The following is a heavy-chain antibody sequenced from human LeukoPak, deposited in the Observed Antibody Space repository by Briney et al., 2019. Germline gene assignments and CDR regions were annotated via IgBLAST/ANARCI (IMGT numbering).Heavy chain of an antibody. CDR3: ARWGSSGYYYYGMDV. V-gene: IGHV1-69*13. CDR2: IIPIFGTA. D-gene: IGHD3-22*01. Sequence: SVKVSCKASGGTFSSYAISWVRQAPAQGLEWMGGIIPIFGTANYAQKFQGRVTITADESTSTAYMELSSLRSEDTAVYYCARWGSSGYYYYGMDVWGQGTTVTVSS. CDR1: GGTFSSYA. J-gene: IGHJ6*02.